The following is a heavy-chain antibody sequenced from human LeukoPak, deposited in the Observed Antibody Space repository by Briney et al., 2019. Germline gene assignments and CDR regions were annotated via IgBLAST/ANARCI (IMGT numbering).Heavy chain of an antibody. Sequence: SETLSLTCTVSGGSISSSSYYWGWIRQPPGKGPEWIGSIYYSGSTYYNPSLKSRVTISVDTSKNQFSLKLSSVTAADTAVYYCARQGLSRWGEDYFDYWGQGTLVTVSS. V-gene: IGHV4-39*01. D-gene: IGHD3-16*01. J-gene: IGHJ4*02. CDR1: GGSISSSSYY. CDR3: ARQGLSRWGEDYFDY. CDR2: IYYSGST.